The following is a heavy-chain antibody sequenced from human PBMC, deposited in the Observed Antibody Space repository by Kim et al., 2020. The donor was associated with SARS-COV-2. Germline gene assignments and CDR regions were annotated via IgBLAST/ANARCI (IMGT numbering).Heavy chain of an antibody. J-gene: IGHJ4*01. CDR3: ARDYSMVIIGRLDY. CDR2: VNPSGGYT. CDR1: GYTFTSHY. V-gene: IGHV1-46*01. D-gene: IGHD3-3*01. Sequence: ASVNVSCKSSGYTFTSHYMHWVRQVPGQGLEWMGKVNPSGGYTKYAQKFQGRVTMTSDTSTTTFYMELSSLRSDDTAIYYCARDYSMVIIGRLDYWGQGTLVIVSS.